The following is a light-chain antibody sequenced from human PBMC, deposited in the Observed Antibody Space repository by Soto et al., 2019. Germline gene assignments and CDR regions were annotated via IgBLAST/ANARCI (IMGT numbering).Light chain of an antibody. CDR2: AAS. J-gene: IGKJ1*01. CDR3: QQANSLTRM. V-gene: IGKV1-12*01. CDR1: KGISRW. Sequence: DIQMTQSPSSVSASLGDRVTSTCRASKGISRWLAWYQQKPGNAPKLLIYAASSLQSGLQSRFRGSASETYLTLTLSSLQPEDFANNYCQQANSLTRMFGQGPKVQIK.